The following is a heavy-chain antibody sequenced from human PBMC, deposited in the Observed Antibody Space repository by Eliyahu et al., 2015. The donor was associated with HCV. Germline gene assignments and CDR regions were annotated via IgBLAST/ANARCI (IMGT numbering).Heavy chain of an antibody. CDR2: IWYDGSNK. Sequence: QVQLVESGGGVVQPGRSXRLSCAASGFXFXSYGMXWVRQAPGKGLEWVAVIWYDGSNKYYADSVKGRFTISRDNSKNTLYLQMNSLRAEDTAVYYCARAVLSPSVLAGAFDIWGQGTMVTVSS. V-gene: IGHV3-33*01. CDR1: GFXFXSYG. J-gene: IGHJ3*02. CDR3: ARAVLSPSVLAGAFDI. D-gene: IGHD3-3*02.